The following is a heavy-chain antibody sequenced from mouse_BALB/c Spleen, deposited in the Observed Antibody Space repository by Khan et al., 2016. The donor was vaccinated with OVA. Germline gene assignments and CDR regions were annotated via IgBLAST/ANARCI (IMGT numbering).Heavy chain of an antibody. D-gene: IGHD1-1*01. J-gene: IGHJ2*01. CDR2: INTYTGEP. V-gene: IGHV9-3-1*01. Sequence: QIQLVQSGPELKKPGETIKISCKASGYTFTNNGMNWVKQAPGKGLKWMGWINTYTGEPTYADDFKGRFALSLEISASTAYLQFNNLKNEDTATYFCARSMPHYCGSRYFDYWGQGTTLTVSS. CDR3: ARSMPHYCGSRYFDY. CDR1: GYTFTNNG.